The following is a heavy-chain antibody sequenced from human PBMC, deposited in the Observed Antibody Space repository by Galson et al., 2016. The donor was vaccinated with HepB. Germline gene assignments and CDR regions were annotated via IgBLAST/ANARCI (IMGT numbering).Heavy chain of an antibody. D-gene: IGHD2-2*01. CDR1: GFTFGTYA. Sequence: SLRLSCAGSGFTFGTYAMNWVRQTPGKGLEWVSVVSGSGASTHYAHSVKGRFTISRDNSKNTLYLQMNSLRAEDTAIYYCAKDLCGSTGCYGGLDYWGQGTLVTVSS. CDR2: VSGSGAST. J-gene: IGHJ4*02. V-gene: IGHV3-23*01. CDR3: AKDLCGSTGCYGGLDY.